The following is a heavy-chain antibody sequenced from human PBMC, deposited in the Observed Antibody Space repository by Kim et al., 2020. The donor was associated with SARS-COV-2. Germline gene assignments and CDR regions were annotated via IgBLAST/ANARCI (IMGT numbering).Heavy chain of an antibody. CDR1: EFTVSGNF. D-gene: IGHD2-15*01. Sequence: GGSLRLSCVASEFTVSGNFMTWARQAPGKGLEWVSVIHAAGGTYYADSVKGRFTISRDESKNTLYLQMNRLRAEDTAIYYCNGYLVGGMDYWGQGTLVTVSS. CDR2: IHAAGGT. V-gene: IGHV3-53*01. J-gene: IGHJ4*02. CDR3: NGYLVGGMDY.